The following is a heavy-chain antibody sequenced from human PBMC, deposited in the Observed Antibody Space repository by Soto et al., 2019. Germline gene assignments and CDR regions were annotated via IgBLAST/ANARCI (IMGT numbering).Heavy chain of an antibody. CDR2: MNPNSGDT. CDR3: ARGALVQNYYYYYGMDV. Sequence: ASVKVSCKASGYTFTSYDINWVRQATGQGLEWMGWMNPNSGDTGYAQKFQGRVTMARNTSISTAYMELSSLRSEDTAVYYCARGALVQNYYYYYGMDVWGQGTTVTVSS. CDR1: GYTFTSYD. J-gene: IGHJ6*02. D-gene: IGHD1-1*01. V-gene: IGHV1-8*01.